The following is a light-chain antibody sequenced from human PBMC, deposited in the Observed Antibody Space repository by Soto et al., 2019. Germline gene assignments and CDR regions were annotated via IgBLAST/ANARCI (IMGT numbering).Light chain of an antibody. CDR1: QNINRW. V-gene: IGKV1-12*01. CDR2: ATS. CDR3: QQANSFPHT. J-gene: IGKJ4*01. Sequence: DIQMTQSPSSVSASVGDRVIITCRASQNINRWLAWYQQKPGKAPQLLIYATSTLHIGVPSRFSGSVSGTDFTLTVSRLQAEDFATYYCQQANSFPHTLGGGTRVEIK.